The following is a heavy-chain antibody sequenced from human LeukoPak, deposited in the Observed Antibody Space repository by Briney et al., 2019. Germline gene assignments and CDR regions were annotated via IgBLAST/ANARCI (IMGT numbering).Heavy chain of an antibody. V-gene: IGHV4-39*01. CDR2: IYYTGST. D-gene: IGHD5-18*01. CDR1: GGSISSSAYY. CDR3: ARHTALGSPLHY. Sequence: PSETLSLTCTVSGGSISSSAYYWGWIRQPPGKGLEWIGSIYYTGSTYYNTSLKTRVTISVDTSKNQFSLKLSSVIAADTAVYYCARHTALGSPLHYWGQGTLVTVSS. J-gene: IGHJ4*02.